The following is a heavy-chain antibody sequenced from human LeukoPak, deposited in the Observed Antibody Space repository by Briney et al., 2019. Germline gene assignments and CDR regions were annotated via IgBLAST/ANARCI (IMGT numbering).Heavy chain of an antibody. J-gene: IGHJ5*02. CDR1: GFTFSSYE. Sequence: GGSLRLSCAASGFTFSSYEMNWVRQAPGKGLEWVSHISSSGSTIYYADSVKGRFTISRDNAKSSLYLQMNSLRAEDTAVYYCASVVEMATISAWGQGTLVTVSS. V-gene: IGHV3-48*03. CDR2: ISSSGSTI. CDR3: ASVVEMATISA. D-gene: IGHD5-24*01.